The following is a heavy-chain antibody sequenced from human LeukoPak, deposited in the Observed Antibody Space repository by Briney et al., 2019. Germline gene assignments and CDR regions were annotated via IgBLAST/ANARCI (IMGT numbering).Heavy chain of an antibody. Sequence: ASVKVSCKASGYTFTNYDINWVRQATGQGLEWMGWMNPKSGNTGYAQKFQGRVTMTRNTSISTAYMELSSLRSEDTAVYYCARGRALWSSGSMNCWGQGTLVTVSS. CDR2: MNPKSGNT. CDR3: ARGRALWSSGSMNC. CDR1: GYTFTNYD. V-gene: IGHV1-8*01. J-gene: IGHJ4*02. D-gene: IGHD6-19*01.